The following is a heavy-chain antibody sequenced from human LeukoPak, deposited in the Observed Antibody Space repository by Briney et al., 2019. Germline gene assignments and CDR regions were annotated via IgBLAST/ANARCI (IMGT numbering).Heavy chain of an antibody. CDR3: AREGGEDYDSSGYYLVY. Sequence: ASLKVSFEASRYTLTSCYMYWVRESRGQGGEWMGLIDPSGGSTSYAQKFRGRVTMTRDTSTSTVYMELSSLRSEDTAVYYCAREGGEDYDSSGYYLVYWGQGTLVTVSS. D-gene: IGHD3-22*01. V-gene: IGHV1-46*03. CDR2: IDPSGGST. J-gene: IGHJ4*02. CDR1: RYTLTSCY.